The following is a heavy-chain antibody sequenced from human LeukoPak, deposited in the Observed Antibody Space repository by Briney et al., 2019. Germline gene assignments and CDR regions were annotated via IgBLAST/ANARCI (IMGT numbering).Heavy chain of an antibody. Sequence: GESLKISCKGSGYSFTSYWIGWVRQMPGKGLEWMGIIYPGDSDTRYSPSFQGQVTISADKSISTAYLQWSSLQASDTAMYYCARVPIAAAAHYYYGMDVWGKGTTVTVSS. V-gene: IGHV5-51*01. CDR2: IYPGDSDT. CDR1: GYSFTSYW. J-gene: IGHJ6*04. CDR3: ARVPIAAAAHYYYGMDV. D-gene: IGHD6-13*01.